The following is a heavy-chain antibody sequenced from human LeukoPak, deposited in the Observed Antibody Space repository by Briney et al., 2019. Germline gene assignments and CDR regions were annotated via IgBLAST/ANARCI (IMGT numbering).Heavy chain of an antibody. Sequence: GASVKVSCKASGYTFTSYDINWVRQATGQGLEWMGWMNPNSGNTGYAQKFQGRVTMTRNTSISTAYMELSSLRSEDTAVYYCARDLKYLCSSTSCFPHNWFDPWGQGTLVTVSS. D-gene: IGHD2-2*01. CDR3: ARDLKYLCSSTSCFPHNWFDP. CDR2: MNPNSGNT. J-gene: IGHJ5*02. V-gene: IGHV1-8*01. CDR1: GYTFTSYD.